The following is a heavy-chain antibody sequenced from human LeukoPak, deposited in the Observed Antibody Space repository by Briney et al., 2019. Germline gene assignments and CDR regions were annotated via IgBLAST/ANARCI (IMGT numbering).Heavy chain of an antibody. Sequence: SETLSLTCTVSGGSISSGGYYWSWIRQHPGTGLEWIGYIYYSGSTYYNPPLKSRVTISVDTSKNQFSLKLSSVTAADTAVYYCARARREFTIPQGVPAANGRWFDPWGQGTLVTVSS. D-gene: IGHD2-2*01. CDR3: ARARREFTIPQGVPAANGRWFDP. J-gene: IGHJ5*02. CDR1: GGSISSGGYY. CDR2: IYYSGST. V-gene: IGHV4-31*03.